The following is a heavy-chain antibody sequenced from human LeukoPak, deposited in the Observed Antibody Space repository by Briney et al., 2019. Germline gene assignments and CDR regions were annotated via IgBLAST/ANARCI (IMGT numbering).Heavy chain of an antibody. V-gene: IGHV3-53*01. CDR3: ARGTVTAPDY. CDR2: IYSDYSGGST. CDR1: GFSVSSNY. J-gene: IGHJ4*02. Sequence: PGGSLRLSCAASGFSVSSNYMTWVRQAPGKGLGWVSIIYSDYSGGSTYYADSVKGRFTISRDNSKNMLYLQMNSLRAEDTAVYSCARGTVTAPDYWGQGTLVTVSS. D-gene: IGHD4-17*01.